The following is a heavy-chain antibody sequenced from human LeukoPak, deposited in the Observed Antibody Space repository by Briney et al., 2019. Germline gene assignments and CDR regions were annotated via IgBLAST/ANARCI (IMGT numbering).Heavy chain of an antibody. CDR3: ARDRYDILTGYSPPGFDY. CDR2: IIPILGIA. J-gene: IGHJ4*02. CDR1: GYTFTSYG. V-gene: IGHV1-69*04. Sequence: SVKVSCKASGYTFTSYGISWVRQAPGQGLEWMGRIIPILGIANHAQKFQGRVTITADKSTSTAYMELSSLRSEDTAVYYCARDRYDILTGYSPPGFDYWGQGTLVTVSS. D-gene: IGHD3-9*01.